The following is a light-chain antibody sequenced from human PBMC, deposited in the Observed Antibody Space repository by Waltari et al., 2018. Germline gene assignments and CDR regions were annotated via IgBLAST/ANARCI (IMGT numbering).Light chain of an antibody. J-gene: IGKJ1*01. CDR1: QGISSY. CDR2: AAS. CDR3: QQLNSYLEGM. Sequence: DIQLTQSPSFLSASVGDRVTITCRASQGISSYLAWYQQKPGKAPKLLIYAASTLQSGVPSRFSGSGSGTEFTLTISSLQPEDFATYYCQQLNSYLEGMFGQGTKVEIK. V-gene: IGKV1-9*01.